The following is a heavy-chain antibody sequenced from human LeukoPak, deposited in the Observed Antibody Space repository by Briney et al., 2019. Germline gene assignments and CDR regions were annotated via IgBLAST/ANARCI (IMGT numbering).Heavy chain of an antibody. Sequence: EASVKVSCKASGYTFTSYYMHWVRQAPGQGLEWMGIINPSGGSTSYAQKFQGRVTITTDESTSTAYMELSSLRSEDTAVYYCARASGDTAMVNMDYWGQGTLVTVSS. CDR3: ARASGDTAMVNMDY. V-gene: IGHV1-46*01. J-gene: IGHJ4*02. D-gene: IGHD5-18*01. CDR2: INPSGGST. CDR1: GYTFTSYY.